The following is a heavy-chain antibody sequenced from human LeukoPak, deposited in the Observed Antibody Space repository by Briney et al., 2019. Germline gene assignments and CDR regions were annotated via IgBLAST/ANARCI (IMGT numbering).Heavy chain of an antibody. CDR2: ISVTSSYI. D-gene: IGHD3-16*01. Sequence: GGSLRLSCAASGFTFITYSMNWVRQAPGKGLEWVSSISVTSSYIYYADSVKGRFTISRDNAKNSLYLQMNSLRAEDTAVYYCARDPPGGHWYFDLWVRSTGVTVSS. J-gene: IGHJ2*01. CDR1: GFTFITYS. CDR3: ARDPPGGHWYFDL. V-gene: IGHV3-21*01.